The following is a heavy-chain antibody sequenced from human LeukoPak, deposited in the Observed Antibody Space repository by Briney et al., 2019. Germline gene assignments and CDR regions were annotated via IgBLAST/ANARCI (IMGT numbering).Heavy chain of an antibody. CDR3: ARDFWSGYGMDV. D-gene: IGHD3-3*01. Sequence: ASVKVSCKASGYTFTGYYMHWVRQAPGQGLEWMGWINPNSGGTNYAQKFQGWVTMTRDTSISTAYMELSRLRSDDTAVYYCARDFWSGYGMDVWGQGTTVTVSS. V-gene: IGHV1-2*04. J-gene: IGHJ6*02. CDR1: GYTFTGYY. CDR2: INPNSGGT.